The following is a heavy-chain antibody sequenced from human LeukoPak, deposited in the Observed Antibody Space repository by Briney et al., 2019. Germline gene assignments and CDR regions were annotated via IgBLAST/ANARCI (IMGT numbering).Heavy chain of an antibody. CDR2: ISYSGSA. J-gene: IGHJ5*02. CDR3: ARGQLGSGMDDP. Sequence: KTSETLSLTCTVTGVSITSYHWSWIRQPPGKGLEWIGYISYSGSANYNPSLKSRATILLDTSENQFSLWLTSVTPADTAVYYCARGQLGSGMDDPWGQGTLVTVSS. D-gene: IGHD3-10*01. CDR1: GVSITSYH. V-gene: IGHV4-59*01.